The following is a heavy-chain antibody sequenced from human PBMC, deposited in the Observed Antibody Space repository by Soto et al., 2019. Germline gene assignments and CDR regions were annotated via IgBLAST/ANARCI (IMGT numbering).Heavy chain of an antibody. CDR1: GDSVSSNSAA. V-gene: IGHV6-1*01. J-gene: IGHJ6*02. CDR3: AKEGGNHYYYYAMDV. CDR2: TFYRSKWYN. D-gene: IGHD1-26*01. Sequence: SQTLSLTCAISGDSVSSNSAAWSWVRQSPSRGLEWLGRTFYRSKWYNDYAVSVKGRITINPDTSKNQFSLQLNSVTPEDTAVYYCAKEGGNHYYYYAMDVWGQGTTVTSP.